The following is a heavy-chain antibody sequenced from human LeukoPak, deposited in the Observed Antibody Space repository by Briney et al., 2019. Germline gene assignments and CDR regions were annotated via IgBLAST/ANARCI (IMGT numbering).Heavy chain of an antibody. D-gene: IGHD2-2*01. CDR3: ARDLGSPYCSSTSCPDDAFDI. J-gene: IGHJ3*02. V-gene: IGHV1-18*01. Sequence: ASVKVSCKASGYTFTSYGISWVRQAPGQGLEWMGWISAYNGNTNYAQKLQGRVTMTTDTSTSTAYMELRSLRSDDTAVYYCARDLGSPYCSSTSCPDDAFDIWGQGTMVTVSS. CDR2: ISAYNGNT. CDR1: GYTFTSYG.